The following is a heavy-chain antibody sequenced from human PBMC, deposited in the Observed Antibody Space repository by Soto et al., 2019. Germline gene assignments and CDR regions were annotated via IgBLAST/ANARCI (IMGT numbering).Heavy chain of an antibody. CDR1: GGSFSDYY. Sequence: QVRLQQWGAGLLKPSETLPLTCAVYGGSFSDYYWSWVRQPPGKGLEWLGEINHSGSTNYNPSLKSRVTISVDTSKNQCSLILISVTAADTAVYYCAREVPSRYFDLWGRGTPVTVSS. CDR3: AREVPSRYFDL. J-gene: IGHJ2*01. D-gene: IGHD3-10*01. V-gene: IGHV4-34*01. CDR2: INHSGST.